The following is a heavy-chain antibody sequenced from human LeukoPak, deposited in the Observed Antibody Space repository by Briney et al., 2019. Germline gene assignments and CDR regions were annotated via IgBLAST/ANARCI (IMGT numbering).Heavy chain of an antibody. CDR2: ISYSGST. D-gene: IGHD1-26*01. CDR3: ARDSGSYYFDY. CDR1: GGSISSGGYY. Sequence: SQTLLLTCTVFGGSISSGGYYWSWIRQRPGKGLEWIGYISYSGSTYYNPSLKSRVTISVDTSKNQLSLKLSSVTAADTAVYYCARDSGSYYFDYWGPGTLVTVSS. V-gene: IGHV4-31*03. J-gene: IGHJ4*02.